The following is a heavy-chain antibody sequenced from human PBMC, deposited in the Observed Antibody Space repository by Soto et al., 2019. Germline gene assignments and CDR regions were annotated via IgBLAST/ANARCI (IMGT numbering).Heavy chain of an antibody. CDR1: GGSISSYY. D-gene: IGHD3-3*01. CDR2: IYYSGST. J-gene: IGHJ4*02. Sequence: SETLSLTCTVSGGSISSYYWSWIRQPPGKGLERIGYIYYSGSTNYNPSLKSRVTISVDTSKNQFSLKLSSVTAADTAVYYCASVLEPDYYFDYWGQGTLVNVSS. CDR3: ASVLEPDYYFDY. V-gene: IGHV4-59*01.